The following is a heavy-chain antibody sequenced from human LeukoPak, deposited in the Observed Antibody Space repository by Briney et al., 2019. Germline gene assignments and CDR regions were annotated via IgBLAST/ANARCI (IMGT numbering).Heavy chain of an antibody. Sequence: SETLSLTCTVSGYSISSGYYWGWIRQPPGKGLEWIGNLYHSGSTYYNPSLKSRVTISVDTSKNQFSLKLSSVTAADTAVYYCARVTYSIFDYWGQGTLVTVSS. J-gene: IGHJ4*02. CDR1: GYSISSGYY. V-gene: IGHV4-38-2*02. CDR3: ARVTYSIFDY. CDR2: LYHSGST. D-gene: IGHD2-21*01.